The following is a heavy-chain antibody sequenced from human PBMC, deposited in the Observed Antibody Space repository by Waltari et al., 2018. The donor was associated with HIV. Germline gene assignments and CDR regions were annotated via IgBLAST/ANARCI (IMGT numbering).Heavy chain of an antibody. D-gene: IGHD5-12*01. CDR3: ARNRVDIVATIGGLGAFDI. Sequence: QVQLQESGPGLVKPSETLSLTCTVSGYSISSGYYWGWIRQPPGKGLEWIGSIYHSGSTYYNPSLKSRVTISVDTSKNQFSLKLSSVTAADTAVYYCARNRVDIVATIGGLGAFDIWGQGTMVTVSS. CDR1: GYSISSGYY. CDR2: IYHSGST. J-gene: IGHJ3*02. V-gene: IGHV4-38-2*02.